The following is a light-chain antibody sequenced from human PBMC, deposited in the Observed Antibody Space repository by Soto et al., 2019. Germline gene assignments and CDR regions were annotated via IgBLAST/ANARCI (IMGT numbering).Light chain of an antibody. Sequence: EIVMTQSPATLSVSPGERATLSCRASQSVSSNLAWYQQKPGQAPRLLIYGASTRATGIPARFNGSGSGTEFPLTIRSLQSEDFAVYYCQQYNNWPFTFGPGTKVDIK. CDR3: QQYNNWPFT. CDR2: GAS. CDR1: QSVSSN. J-gene: IGKJ3*01. V-gene: IGKV3-15*01.